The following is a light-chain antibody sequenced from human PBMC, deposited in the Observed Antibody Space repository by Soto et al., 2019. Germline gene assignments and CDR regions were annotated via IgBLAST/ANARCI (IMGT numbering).Light chain of an antibody. J-gene: IGKJ1*01. V-gene: IGKV1-5*01. CDR3: QQYNSLWT. CDR1: WSVITW. CDR2: DAS. Sequence: DIKMTQSPSTLSASVGDRVTITCRASWSVITWLAWYQQKPGKAPKLLIYDASRLESGVPSRFSGSGSGTQFTLTINSLQPDDSATYYCQQYNSLWTFGQGTKVEIK.